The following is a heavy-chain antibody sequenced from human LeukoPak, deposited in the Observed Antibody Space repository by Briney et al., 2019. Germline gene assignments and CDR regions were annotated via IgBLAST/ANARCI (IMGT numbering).Heavy chain of an antibody. Sequence: PSETLSLTCTVSGGSISSYYWSWIRQPPGKGLEWIGYIYYSGSTNYNPSLKSRVTISVDTSENQFSLKLSSVTAADTAVYYCASSPRYSSSWFDYWGQGTLVTVSS. CDR1: GGSISSYY. CDR3: ASSPRYSSSWFDY. CDR2: IYYSGST. J-gene: IGHJ4*02. V-gene: IGHV4-59*08. D-gene: IGHD6-13*01.